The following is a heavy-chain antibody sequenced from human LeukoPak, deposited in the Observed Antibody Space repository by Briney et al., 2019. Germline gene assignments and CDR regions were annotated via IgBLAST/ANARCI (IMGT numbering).Heavy chain of an antibody. CDR3: AREVDDSSGYPIYYFDY. V-gene: IGHV1-8*01. Sequence: ASVKVSCKASGYTFTSYDINWVRQATGQGLEWMGWMNPNSGNTGYAQKFQGRVTMTRNTSISTAYMELSSLRSEDTAVYYCAREVDDSSGYPIYYFDYWGQGTLVTVSS. CDR1: GYTFTSYD. CDR2: MNPNSGNT. J-gene: IGHJ4*02. D-gene: IGHD3-22*01.